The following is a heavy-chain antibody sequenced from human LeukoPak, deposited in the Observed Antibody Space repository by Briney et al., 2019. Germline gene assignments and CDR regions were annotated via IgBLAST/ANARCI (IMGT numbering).Heavy chain of an antibody. V-gene: IGHV1-18*01. CDR2: ISAYNGNT. CDR3: ARGHCSSTSCYNDFDY. CDR1: GYTFTSYG. D-gene: IGHD2-2*02. Sequence: ASVKVSCKASGYTFTSYGISWVRQAPGQGLEWMGWISAYNGNTNYAQKLQGRVTMTTDTSTSTACMELRSLRSDDTAVYYCARGHCSSTSCYNDFDYWGQGTLVTVSS. J-gene: IGHJ4*02.